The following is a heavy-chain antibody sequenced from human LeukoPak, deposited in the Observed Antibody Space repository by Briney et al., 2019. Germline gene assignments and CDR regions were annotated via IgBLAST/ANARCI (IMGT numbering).Heavy chain of an antibody. J-gene: IGHJ4*02. D-gene: IGHD3-22*01. CDR1: GFTFSSYG. V-gene: IGHV3-30*18. CDR2: ISYDGSNK. Sequence: PGRSLRLSCAASGFTFSSYGMHWVRQAPGKGLEWVAVISYDGSNKYYADSVKGRFTISRDNPKNTLYLQMNSLRAEDTAVYYCAKALPYYDSSGPTDYWGQGTLVTVSS. CDR3: AKALPYYDSSGPTDY.